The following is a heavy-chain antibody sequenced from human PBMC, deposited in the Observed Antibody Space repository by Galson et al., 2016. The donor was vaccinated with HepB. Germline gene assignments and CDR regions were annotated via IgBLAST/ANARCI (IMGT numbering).Heavy chain of an antibody. CDR2: XXSKXDGGTT. CDR3: ATDSVGVVVHGIRSAYYYGMDV. J-gene: IGHJ6*02. V-gene: IGHV3-15*01. D-gene: IGHD2-2*01. CDR1: GFTFSXAW. Sequence: SLRLSCAASGFTFSXAWMSWVRLAXXXGLXXVGRXXSKXDGGTTGFAAPVKGRFTISRDDSINTLYLQMSSLKTEDTAVYYCATDSVGVVVHGIRSAYYYGMDVWGQGTTVTVSS.